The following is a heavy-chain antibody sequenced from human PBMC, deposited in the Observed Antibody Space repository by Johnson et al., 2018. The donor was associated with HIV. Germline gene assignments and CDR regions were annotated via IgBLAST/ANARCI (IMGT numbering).Heavy chain of an antibody. J-gene: IGHJ3*02. D-gene: IGHD7-27*01. CDR3: ASRTGWDAFDI. CDR2: ISSSGSSV. V-gene: IGHV3-48*04. CDR1: GFTFSTYP. Sequence: VQLVESGGGVVQPGRSLRLSCAASGFTFSTYPMHWIRQAPGKGLECLAYISSSGSSVYYTDSVKGRFTISRDNTKNSLYLQMNSLRAEDTAVYYCASRTGWDAFDIWGQGTMVTVSS.